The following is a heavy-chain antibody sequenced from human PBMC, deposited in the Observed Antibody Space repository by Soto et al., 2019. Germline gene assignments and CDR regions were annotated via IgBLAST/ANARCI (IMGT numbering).Heavy chain of an antibody. CDR3: ARGRGIAVAGTAGGDY. D-gene: IGHD6-19*01. CDR2: INPSGGST. J-gene: IGHJ4*02. V-gene: IGHV1-46*03. CDR1: GYTFTSYY. Sequence: QVQLVQSGAEVKKPGASVKVSCKASGYTFTSYYMHWVRQAPGQGLEWMGIINPSGGSTSYAQKFQGRVTMTRDTSTSTVYMELSSLRSEDTAVYYCARGRGIAVAGTAGGDYWGQGTLVTVSS.